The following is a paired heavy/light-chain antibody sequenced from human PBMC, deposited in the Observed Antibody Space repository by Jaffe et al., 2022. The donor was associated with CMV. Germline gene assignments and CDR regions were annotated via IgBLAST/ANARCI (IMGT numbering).Heavy chain of an antibody. Sequence: QVQLVQSGAEVKKPGSSVKVSCKASGGTFSSYAISWVRQAPGQGLEWMGGIIPIFGTANYAQKFQGRVTITADESTSTAYMELSSLRSEDTAVYYCARAEVGTIFGVVQHYYGMDVWGQGTTVTVSS. J-gene: IGHJ6*02. CDR1: GGTFSSYA. V-gene: IGHV1-69*01. CDR3: ARAEVGTIFGVVQHYYGMDV. CDR2: IIPIFGTA. D-gene: IGHD3-3*01.
Light chain of an antibody. V-gene: IGKV2-28*01. CDR3: MQALQTPYP. CDR1: QSLLHSNGYNY. CDR2: LGS. Sequence: DIVMTQSPLSLPVTPGEPASISCRSSQSLLHSNGYNYLDWYLQKPGQSPQLLIYLGSNRASGVPDRFSGSGSGTDFTLKISRVEAEDVGVYYCMQALQTPYPFGGGTKVEIK. J-gene: IGKJ4*01.